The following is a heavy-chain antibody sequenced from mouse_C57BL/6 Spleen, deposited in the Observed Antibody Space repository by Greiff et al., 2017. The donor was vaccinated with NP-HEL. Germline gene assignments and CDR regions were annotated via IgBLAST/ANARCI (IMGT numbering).Heavy chain of an antibody. Sequence: QVQLKQPGAELVKPGASVKMSCKASGYTFTSYWITWVKQRPGQGLEWIGDIYPGSGSTNYNEKFKSKATLTVDKSSSTAYMQLSSLTSEDSAVYYCARWGWDLSGDYWGQGTSVTVSS. J-gene: IGHJ4*01. V-gene: IGHV1-55*01. CDR3: ARWGWDLSGDY. CDR1: GYTFTSYW. D-gene: IGHD4-1*01. CDR2: IYPGSGST.